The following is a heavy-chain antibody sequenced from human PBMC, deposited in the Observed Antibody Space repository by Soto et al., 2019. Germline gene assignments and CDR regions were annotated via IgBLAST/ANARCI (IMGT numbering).Heavy chain of an antibody. D-gene: IGHD3-3*01. V-gene: IGHV1-18*01. Sequence: ASVKVSCKTSGYTFNTYGINWVRQAPGQVLELMGWISAYDGKTTYAEKFQGRVTLTTDTSTSTAYMELRSLRSDDSAIHYCARDPHEFWTSYWFDPWGQGTPVTVSS. J-gene: IGHJ5*02. CDR3: ARDPHEFWTSYWFDP. CDR1: GYTFNTYG. CDR2: ISAYDGKT.